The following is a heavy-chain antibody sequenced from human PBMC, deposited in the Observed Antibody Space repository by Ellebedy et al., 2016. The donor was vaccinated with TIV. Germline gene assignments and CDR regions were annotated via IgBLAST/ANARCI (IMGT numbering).Heavy chain of an antibody. J-gene: IGHJ6*02. CDR1: GYTFTTHA. CDR3: ARGYSSSWYEYYYYGMDV. D-gene: IGHD6-13*01. Sequence: AASVKVSCKASGYTFTTHAFCWVRQAPGQGLEWMGWISPHNGDTEYAQKFKGRVTVTADKSMTTAYIELGSLRPEDTAVYYCARGYSSSWYEYYYYGMDVWGQGTTVTVSS. CDR2: ISPHNGDT. V-gene: IGHV1-18*01.